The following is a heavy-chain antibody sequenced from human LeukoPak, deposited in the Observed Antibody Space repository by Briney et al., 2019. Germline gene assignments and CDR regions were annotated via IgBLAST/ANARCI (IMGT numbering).Heavy chain of an antibody. CDR3: ATFRGDGYNLGFDN. Sequence: GRSLRLSCADSGFTFSGYAVSWVRQPPGKGLEWVLGISVTGDYTHYADSVKGRFSVSRDNSKNTLYLHMNSLTVEDTAVYFCATFRGDGYNLGFDNWGQGTLVTVSS. CDR1: GFTFSGYA. J-gene: IGHJ4*02. D-gene: IGHD5-24*01. V-gene: IGHV3-23*01. CDR2: ISVTGDYT.